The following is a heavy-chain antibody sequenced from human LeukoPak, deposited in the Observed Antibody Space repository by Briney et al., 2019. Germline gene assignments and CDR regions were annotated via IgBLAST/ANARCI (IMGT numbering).Heavy chain of an antibody. D-gene: IGHD3-10*01. CDR2: IIPIFGTA. CDR1: GGTFSSYA. V-gene: IGHV1-69*13. J-gene: IGHJ5*02. CDR3: ARDRVTMVRGGPFDP. Sequence: ASVKVSCKASGGTFSSYAISWVRRAPGQGLEWMGGIIPIFGTANYAQKFQGRVTITADESTSTAYMELSSLRSEDTAVYYCARDRVTMVRGGPFDPWGQGTLVTVSS.